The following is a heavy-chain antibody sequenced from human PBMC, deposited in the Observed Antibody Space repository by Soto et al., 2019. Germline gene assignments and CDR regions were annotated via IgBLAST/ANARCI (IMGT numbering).Heavy chain of an antibody. D-gene: IGHD5-12*01. CDR1: GGSFCGYY. Sequence: PSETLSLTCAVYGGSFCGYYWTWIRQPPGTGLEWIGEINHSGSTNYNPSLKSRVTISVDTSKNQFSLKLSSVTAADTAVYYCGRDRRDGYGTGYFQHWGQGTLVTVSS. V-gene: IGHV4-34*01. CDR3: GRDRRDGYGTGYFQH. J-gene: IGHJ1*01. CDR2: INHSGST.